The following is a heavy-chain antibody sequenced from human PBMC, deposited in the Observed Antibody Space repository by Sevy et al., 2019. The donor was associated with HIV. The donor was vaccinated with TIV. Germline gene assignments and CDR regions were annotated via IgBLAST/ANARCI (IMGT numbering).Heavy chain of an antibody. D-gene: IGHD1-26*01. J-gene: IGHJ6*03. Sequence: GGSLRLSCAASGFTFSDYYMSWIRQAPGKGLEWVSYISSSSSYTNYADSVKGRFTISRDNAKNSLYLQMNSLRAEDTTVYYYAARLTQVVASTYYYYYMDVWGKGTTVTVSS. CDR1: GFTFSDYY. V-gene: IGHV3-11*06. CDR3: AARLTQVVASTYYYYYMDV. CDR2: ISSSSSYT.